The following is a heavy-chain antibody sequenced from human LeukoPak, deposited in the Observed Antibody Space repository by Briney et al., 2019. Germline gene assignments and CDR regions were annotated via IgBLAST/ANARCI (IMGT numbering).Heavy chain of an antibody. V-gene: IGHV3-23*01. CDR2: ISGGGGST. Sequence: GGSLRLSCAASGFTFSSNAMSWVRQAPGKGLEWVSAISGGGGSTYCVDSVKGRFTISRDNCKNTLYLQMNSLRAEDTAVYYCAKDLGYCSSTSCYSWFDPWGQGTLVTVSS. J-gene: IGHJ5*02. CDR3: AKDLGYCSSTSCYSWFDP. D-gene: IGHD2-2*01. CDR1: GFTFSSNA.